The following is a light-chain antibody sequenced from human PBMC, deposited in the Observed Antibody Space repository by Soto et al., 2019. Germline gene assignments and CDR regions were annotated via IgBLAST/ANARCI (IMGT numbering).Light chain of an antibody. Sequence: QSVLTQPPSASGNPGQRLTISCSGSTSNILRNYVYWYRQFPGTAPRLLISMNDQRPSGVPDRFSGSKSGTSASLAISGLRSEDEADYYCASWDDSLSGYVFGTGINVTVL. V-gene: IGLV1-47*01. J-gene: IGLJ1*01. CDR2: MND. CDR3: ASWDDSLSGYV. CDR1: TSNILRNY.